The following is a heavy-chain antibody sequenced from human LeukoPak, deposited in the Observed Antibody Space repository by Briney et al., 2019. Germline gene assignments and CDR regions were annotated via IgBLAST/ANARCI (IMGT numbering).Heavy chain of an antibody. D-gene: IGHD3-22*01. CDR1: GGTSNSHA. CDR3: ATTNDGGGYQWGDFFDF. CDR2: IIPNLGTT. Sequence: ASVKVSCKAAGGTSNSHAISWVRQAPGQGLEWMGRIIPNLGTTNRAQNFQDRVTLTADKSTNTAYMELTSLTSDDTAVYYCATTNDGGGYQWGDFFDFWGQGTLVTVSS. J-gene: IGHJ4*02. V-gene: IGHV1-69*04.